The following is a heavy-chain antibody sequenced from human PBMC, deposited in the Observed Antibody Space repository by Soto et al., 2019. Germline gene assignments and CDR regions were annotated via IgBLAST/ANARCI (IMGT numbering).Heavy chain of an antibody. CDR3: EVANGY. V-gene: IGHV1-8*01. Sequence: ASVKGSCNTSGYTFTEYDINWVRQAPGQGLEYMGWVSPENRNAGYAPQFRGRVSMTADTSINTVYLELTTLTYEDTAVYYCEVANGYWGQGTMVTVSS. CDR2: VSPENRNA. CDR1: GYTFTEYD. J-gene: IGHJ4*02. D-gene: IGHD5-12*01.